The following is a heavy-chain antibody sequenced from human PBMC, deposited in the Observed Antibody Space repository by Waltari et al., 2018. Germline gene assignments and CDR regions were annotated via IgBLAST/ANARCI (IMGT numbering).Heavy chain of an antibody. CDR2: ICYGGTT. J-gene: IGHJ4*02. CDR1: GDSISGSRKY. CDR3: ARQLRFVDWIPRYFDS. Sequence: QMELQESGPRLVKPSETLSVTCNVSGDSISGSRKYWAWPRQPPGKNLQWIGSICYGGTTYYTPALKGRFAISVDTSRNQFSLNVNSVTAADTGIYYCARQLRFVDWIPRYFDSWGRGTLATVSS. D-gene: IGHD3-3*01. V-gene: IGHV4-39*01.